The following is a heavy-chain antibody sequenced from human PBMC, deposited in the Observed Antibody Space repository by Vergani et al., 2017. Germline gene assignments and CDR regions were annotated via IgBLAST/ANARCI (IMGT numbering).Heavy chain of an antibody. CDR3: AGWFGELLYSPYYYYGMDV. Sequence: QVQLVQSGAEVKKPGASVKVSCKASGYTFTSYAMHWVRQAPGXRLEWMGWINAGNGNTKYSQKFQGRVTITRDTSASTAYMELSSLRSEDTAVYYCAGWFGELLYSPYYYYGMDVWGQGTTVTVSS. CDR2: INAGNGNT. V-gene: IGHV1-3*01. J-gene: IGHJ6*02. CDR1: GYTFTSYA. D-gene: IGHD3-10*01.